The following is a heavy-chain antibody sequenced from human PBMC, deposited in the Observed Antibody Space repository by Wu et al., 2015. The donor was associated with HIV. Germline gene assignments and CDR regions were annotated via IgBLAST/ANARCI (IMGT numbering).Heavy chain of an antibody. CDR2: INPNSGAT. J-gene: IGHJ4*02. Sequence: QVQLVQSGAEVKKPGASVKVSCKASGYTFTDYYIHWVRQAPGQGLEWMGWINPNSGATNYEQKFQGRVTMSRDTSTGTVYMELSSLTSDDTAVYYCARDGGRWLQTHFDYWGQGTLVTVSS. CDR3: ARDGGRWLQTHFDY. V-gene: IGHV1-2*02. D-gene: IGHD5-24*01. CDR1: GYTFTDYY.